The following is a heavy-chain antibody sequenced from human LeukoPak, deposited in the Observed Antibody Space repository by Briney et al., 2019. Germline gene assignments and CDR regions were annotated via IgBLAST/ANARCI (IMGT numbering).Heavy chain of an antibody. V-gene: IGHV4-30-4*02. J-gene: IGHJ3*02. CDR3: ARARLLTSDAFDI. D-gene: IGHD2-21*02. CDR1: GGSISSGDYY. Sequence: SETLSLTCTVSGGSISSGDYYWSWIRQPPGKGLEWIGYIYYSGSTYYNPSLKGRVTISVDTSKNQFSLKLSSVTAADTAVYYCARARLLTSDAFDIWGQGTMVTVSS. CDR2: IYYSGST.